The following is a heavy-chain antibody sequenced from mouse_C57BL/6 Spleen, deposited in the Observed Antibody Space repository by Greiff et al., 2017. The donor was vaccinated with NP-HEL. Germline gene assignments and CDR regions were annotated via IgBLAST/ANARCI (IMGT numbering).Heavy chain of an antibody. CDR1: GYTFTSYW. CDR2: IHPSDSDT. CDR3: AIGDYDDGDWYFDV. J-gene: IGHJ1*03. D-gene: IGHD2-3*01. V-gene: IGHV1-74*01. Sequence: VQLQQPGAELVKPGASVKVSCKASGYTFTSYWMHWVKQRPGQGLEWIGRIHPSDSDTNYNQKFKGKATLTVDKSASTAYMQLSSLTSEDAAVYYWAIGDYDDGDWYFDVWGTGTTVTVSS.